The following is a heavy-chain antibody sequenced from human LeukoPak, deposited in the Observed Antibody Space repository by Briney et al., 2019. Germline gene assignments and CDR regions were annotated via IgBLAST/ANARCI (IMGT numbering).Heavy chain of an antibody. V-gene: IGHV4-4*02. Sequence: PSETLSLTCTVSGDSINSLDSWSWVRPPPGKGLEWIGEMYLSGTTHSNPSVKSRVTISIDKSKNQFFLNLSSVTAADTAVYYCAGLVGRYSSGLYYYYFDYWGQGTLVTVSS. CDR1: GDSINSLDS. D-gene: IGHD3-22*01. J-gene: IGHJ4*02. CDR3: AGLVGRYSSGLYYYYFDY. CDR2: MYLSGTT.